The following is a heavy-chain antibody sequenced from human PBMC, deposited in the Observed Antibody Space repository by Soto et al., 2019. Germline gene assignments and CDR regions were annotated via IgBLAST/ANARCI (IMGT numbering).Heavy chain of an antibody. J-gene: IGHJ6*02. V-gene: IGHV3-23*01. CDR3: ARDYSHIVVATPGFDYYYYGMDV. CDR1: GFTFSSYA. CDR2: ISGSGGNT. Sequence: PGGSLRLSCAASGFTFSSYAMSWVRQAPGKGLEWVSAISGSGGNTYYADSVKGRFTISRDNSKNTLYLQMNSLRAEDTAVYYCARDYSHIVVATPGFDYYYYGMDVWGQGTTVTVSS. D-gene: IGHD5-12*01.